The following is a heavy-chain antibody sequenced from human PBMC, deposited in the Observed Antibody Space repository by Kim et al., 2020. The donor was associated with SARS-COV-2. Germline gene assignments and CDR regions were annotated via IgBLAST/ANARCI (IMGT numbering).Heavy chain of an antibody. Sequence: GGSLRLSCAASGFSFNKYWMHWVRQGPEKGLVSISHVTSDGGDRRYADSVKGRFTVSRDNTRDTVYLEMNNLSVDDTAVYYCVAVNWGSPTYWGQGTLVTVAS. CDR1: GFSFNKYW. V-gene: IGHV3-74*01. CDR2: VTSDGGDR. J-gene: IGHJ4*02. D-gene: IGHD3-16*01. CDR3: VAVNWGSPTY.